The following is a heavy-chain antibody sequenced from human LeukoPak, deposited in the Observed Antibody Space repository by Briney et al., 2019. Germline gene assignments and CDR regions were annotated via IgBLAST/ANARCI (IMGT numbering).Heavy chain of an antibody. CDR1: GFTFSTYA. V-gene: IGHV3-30-3*01. CDR2: ISYDGSNK. CDR3: ARVDSAGGY. D-gene: IGHD5-18*01. J-gene: IGHJ4*02. Sequence: GGSLRLSCAASGFTFSTYAMHWVRQAPGKGLEWLAVISYDGSNKYYADSVRGRFTISKDNSKNTLYLQMNSLRAEDTALYYCARVDSAGGYWGQGTLVTVSS.